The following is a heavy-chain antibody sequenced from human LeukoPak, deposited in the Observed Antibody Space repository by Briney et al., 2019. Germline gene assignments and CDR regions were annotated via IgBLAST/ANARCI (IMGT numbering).Heavy chain of an antibody. D-gene: IGHD3-9*01. V-gene: IGHV3-21*06. CDR1: GFTFNTYK. Sequence: GGSLRLSCAASGFTFNTYKMNGVRQAPGRGLEWVSSIHSGGSDIYYADSVKGRFTVSRDNAKNSLFLQMNSLRAEDTALYYCARGHYDILTGNYKWTPDYWGQGTLVTVSS. CDR3: ARGHYDILTGNYKWTPDY. J-gene: IGHJ4*02. CDR2: IHSGGSDI.